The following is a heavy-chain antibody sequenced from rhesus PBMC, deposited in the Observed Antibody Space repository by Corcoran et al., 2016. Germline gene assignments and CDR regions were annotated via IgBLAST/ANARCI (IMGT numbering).Heavy chain of an antibody. CDR2: IKNKADGRTA. Sequence: EVQLVESGGGLVQPGGSLRLSCAASGFTFSNYWMSWVRQGPGKGLEWVGFIKNKADGRTAAYAESVKGRFTISRDDSKNTLYLQMNSLKTEDTAVYYCTRETIAAADYWGQGVLVTVSS. CDR3: TRETIAAADY. D-gene: IGHD6-31*01. V-gene: IGHV3S11*01. CDR1: GFTFSNYW. J-gene: IGHJ4*01.